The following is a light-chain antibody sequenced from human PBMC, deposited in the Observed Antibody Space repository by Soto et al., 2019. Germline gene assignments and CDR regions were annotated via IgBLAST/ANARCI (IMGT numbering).Light chain of an antibody. CDR1: NSNIGSNT. Sequence: QSVLTQPPSASGTPGQRVTISCSGSNSNIGSNTVNWYQQLPGTAPKLLISGNNQRPSGVPDRFSGSKSGTSASLAISGLQSEDEADYSCAAWDDSLNGVVFGGGTKLTVL. CDR3: AAWDDSLNGVV. V-gene: IGLV1-44*01. J-gene: IGLJ2*01. CDR2: GNN.